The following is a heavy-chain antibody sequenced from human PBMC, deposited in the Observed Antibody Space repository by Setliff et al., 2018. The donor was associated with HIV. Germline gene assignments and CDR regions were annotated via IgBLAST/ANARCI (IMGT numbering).Heavy chain of an antibody. CDR2: IYHSGST. Sequence: LSLTCAVYGGSFNNYYWSWIRQSPGKGLEWIGSIYHSGSTYYNPSLKSRVTISVDTSKNQFSLKLSSVTAADTAVYYCARYSTLTTNFDYWGQGTLVTVSS. CDR3: ARYSTLTTNFDY. CDR1: GGSFNNYY. V-gene: IGHV4-34*01. J-gene: IGHJ4*02. D-gene: IGHD4-17*01.